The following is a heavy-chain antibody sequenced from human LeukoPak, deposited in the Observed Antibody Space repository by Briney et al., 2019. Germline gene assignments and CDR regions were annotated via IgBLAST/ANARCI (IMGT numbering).Heavy chain of an antibody. CDR2: ISSSSGYI. J-gene: IGHJ6*03. V-gene: IGHV3-21*01. CDR1: GFTFSTYS. CDR3: ARAYSERYGLGYYYMDV. D-gene: IGHD1-26*01. Sequence: GGSLRLSCAASGFTFSTYSMNWVRLAPGKGLEWVSSISSSSGYIYYADSVKGRFTISRDNAKKSVYLQMNSLRAEDTAVYYCARAYSERYGLGYYYMDVWGKGTTVTISS.